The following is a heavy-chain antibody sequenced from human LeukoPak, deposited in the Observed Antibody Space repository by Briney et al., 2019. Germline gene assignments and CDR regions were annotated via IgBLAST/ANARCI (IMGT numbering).Heavy chain of an antibody. Sequence: PGGSLRLSCAASGVTFSSYEMNWVRQAPGKGLEWVSYISSSGSTIYYADSVKGGFTIARENPKHSLYLQMNSLRAEDTAVYYCAELGITMIGGVWGKGTTVTISS. CDR1: GVTFSSYE. V-gene: IGHV3-48*03. D-gene: IGHD3-10*02. CDR3: AELGITMIGGV. J-gene: IGHJ6*04. CDR2: ISSSGSTI.